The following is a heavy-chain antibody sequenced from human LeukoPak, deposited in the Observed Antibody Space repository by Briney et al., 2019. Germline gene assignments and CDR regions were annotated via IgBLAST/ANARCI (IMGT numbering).Heavy chain of an antibody. CDR1: GFIFSDYW. D-gene: IGHD3-22*01. J-gene: IGHJ3*02. CDR2: ISQDGAGR. V-gene: IGHV3-7*01. CDR3: ARDWTPYYDSSGYGAFDI. Sequence: PGGSLRLSCATSGFIFSDYWMSWVRQVPGKGLEWVASISQDGAGRTYLDSVKGRFTISRDNAKSSLYLQMNSLRAEDTAVYYCARDWTPYYDSSGYGAFDIWGQGTMVTVSS.